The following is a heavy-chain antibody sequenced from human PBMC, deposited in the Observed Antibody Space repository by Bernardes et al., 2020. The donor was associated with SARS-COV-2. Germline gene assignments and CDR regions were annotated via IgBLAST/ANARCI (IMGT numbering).Heavy chain of an antibody. CDR2: IRRKGKGYAT. V-gene: IGHV3-73*01. CDR1: GFKFSGSS. Sequence: GGSLRLSCSASGFKFSGSSIQWVRQPSGKGLGWMGLIRRKGKGYATTYAASLKGRFVISRDDSRNTAYLQIHTLKIEGTDVYYCTGDYFYWDQGTLVSVSS. J-gene: IGHJ4*02. CDR3: TGDYFY. D-gene: IGHD4-17*01.